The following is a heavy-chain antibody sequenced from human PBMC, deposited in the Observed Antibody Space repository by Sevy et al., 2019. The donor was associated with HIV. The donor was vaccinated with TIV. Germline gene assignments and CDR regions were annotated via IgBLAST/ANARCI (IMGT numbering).Heavy chain of an antibody. Sequence: SETLSLTCTVSGGSISSYYWSWIRQPADKGLEWIGRIYGSGNTKYNPSLKSRVTMSIDTSRRQFSLNLNSVTAADTAVYFCARGFQPADSSGWFYFDPWGQGILVTVSS. CDR2: IYGSGNT. CDR1: GGSISSYY. J-gene: IGHJ5*02. CDR3: ARGFQPADSSGWFYFDP. D-gene: IGHD6-19*01. V-gene: IGHV4-4*07.